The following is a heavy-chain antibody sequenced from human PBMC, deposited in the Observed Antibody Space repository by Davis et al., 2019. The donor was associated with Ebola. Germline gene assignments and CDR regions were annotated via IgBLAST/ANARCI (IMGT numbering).Heavy chain of an antibody. CDR3: ARNSRVYGTVDY. J-gene: IGHJ4*02. CDR2: VHHTGSP. D-gene: IGHD2/OR15-2a*01. V-gene: IGHV4-39*01. Sequence: SETLSLTCTVSGDSIISSIYYWGWIRQSPGKGLEWIGNVHHTGSPFFNPSLKSRVTISVDTSKNQFSLKLSSVTAADTAVYYCARNSRVYGTVDYWGQGTLVTVSS. CDR1: GDSIISSIYY.